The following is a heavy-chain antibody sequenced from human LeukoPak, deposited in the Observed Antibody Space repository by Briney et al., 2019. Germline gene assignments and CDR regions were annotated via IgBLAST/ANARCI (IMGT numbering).Heavy chain of an antibody. CDR2: ISGSGGST. J-gene: IGHJ6*02. CDR3: AKKGYSYGPDYYYYYGMDV. D-gene: IGHD5-18*01. V-gene: IGHV3-23*01. CDR1: GFTFSSYA. Sequence: GESLRLSCAASGFTFSSYAMSWARQAPGKGLEWVSAISGSGGSTYYADPVKGRFTISRDNSKNTLYLQMNSLRAEDAAVYYCAKKGYSYGPDYYYYYGMDVWGQGTTVTVSS.